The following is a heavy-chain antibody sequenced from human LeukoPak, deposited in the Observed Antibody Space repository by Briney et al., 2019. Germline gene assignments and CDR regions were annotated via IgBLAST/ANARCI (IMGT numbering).Heavy chain of an antibody. D-gene: IGHD2-2*01. CDR1: GYTFSTFG. Sequence: GASVKVSCKTSGYTFSTFGINWVRQAPGQGLEWMGWISGNNDNPNYGQKFQGRFTVTTDSSTSTAYMEPRNLRFDDTAVYYCARDGTSTDDYWGQGTLVTVSS. J-gene: IGHJ4*02. CDR2: ISGNNDNP. CDR3: ARDGTSTDDY. V-gene: IGHV1-18*01.